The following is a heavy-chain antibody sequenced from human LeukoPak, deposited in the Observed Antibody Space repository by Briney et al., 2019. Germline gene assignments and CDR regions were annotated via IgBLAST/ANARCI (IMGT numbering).Heavy chain of an antibody. CDR2: ISAYNGNT. D-gene: IGHD3-22*01. Sequence: ASVKVSCKASGYTFTSYGISWVRQAPGQGLEWMGWISAYNGNTNYAQKLQGRVTMTTDTSTSTAYMELRSLRSDDTAVYYCAKDQGVTMIVVVITSFTEWGQGTLVTVSS. CDR3: AKDQGVTMIVVVITSFTE. V-gene: IGHV1-18*01. CDR1: GYTFTSYG. J-gene: IGHJ4*02.